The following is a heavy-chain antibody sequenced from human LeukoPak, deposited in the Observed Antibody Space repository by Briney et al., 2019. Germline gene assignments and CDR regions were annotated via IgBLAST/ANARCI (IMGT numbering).Heavy chain of an antibody. J-gene: IGHJ5*02. D-gene: IGHD1-1*01. CDR1: GFTFSTYT. V-gene: IGHV3-21*01. CDR2: ISSSGTYI. Sequence: GGSLRLSCAASGFTFSTYTMNWVRQAPGKGLEWVSSISSSGTYIFYADSVKGRFTISRDNAKNSLYLQMSSLRAEDTAMYYCARDNVAWNDVHWFDPWGQGTLVTVSS. CDR3: ARDNVAWNDVHWFDP.